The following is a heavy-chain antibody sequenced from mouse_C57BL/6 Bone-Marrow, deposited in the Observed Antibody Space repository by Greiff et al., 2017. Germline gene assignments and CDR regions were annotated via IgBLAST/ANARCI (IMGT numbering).Heavy chain of an antibody. CDR3: ARRGGSSSCFGD. CDR2: VDPADSST. J-gene: IGHJ2*01. D-gene: IGHD1-1*01. CDR1: GYTFTSYW. V-gene: IGHV1-69*01. Sequence: QVQLQQPGAELVMPGASVKLSCKASGYTFTSYWMHWVKQRPGQGLEWIGEVDPADSSTNYNQQFKGKSTLTVDKSSSTAYMQLSILTSGDAAVYYCARRGGSSSCFGDWGQGTTVTVSS.